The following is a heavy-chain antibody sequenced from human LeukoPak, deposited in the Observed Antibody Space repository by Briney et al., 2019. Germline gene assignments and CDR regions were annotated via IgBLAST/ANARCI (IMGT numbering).Heavy chain of an antibody. J-gene: IGHJ4*02. Sequence: GGSLRLSCAASGFTFSSYAMSWVRQAPGEGLEWVSAISGSGDTTYSADSVKGRFTIPRDNSKNTLYLQMNSLRAEDTAVYYCAKEGSMVFGVNWGQGTLVTVSS. CDR1: GFTFSSYA. V-gene: IGHV3-23*01. CDR2: ISGSGDTT. D-gene: IGHD3-3*01. CDR3: AKEGSMVFGVN.